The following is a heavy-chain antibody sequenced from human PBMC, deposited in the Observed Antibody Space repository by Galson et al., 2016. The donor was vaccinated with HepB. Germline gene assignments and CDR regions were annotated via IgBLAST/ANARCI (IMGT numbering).Heavy chain of an antibody. Sequence: QSGAEVKKPGESLKISCKGSGYTFTGYWIGWVRQTPGKGLEWMGIIYPGDSDIRYSPSFQGQVTISADKSIRTAFLQWSSLKASDSGIYYCATIYGRNHYGLNVWGQGTTVSVSS. CDR2: IYPGDSDI. J-gene: IGHJ6*02. V-gene: IGHV5-51*01. CDR1: GYTFTGYW. CDR3: ATIYGRNHYGLNV. D-gene: IGHD1-14*01.